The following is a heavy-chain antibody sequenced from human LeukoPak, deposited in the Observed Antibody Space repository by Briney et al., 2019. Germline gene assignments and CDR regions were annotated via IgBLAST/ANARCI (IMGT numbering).Heavy chain of an antibody. CDR2: ISSSSYI. Sequence: GGSLRLSCAASGFTFSSYSMNWVCQAPGKGLEWVSSISSSSYIYYADSVEGRFTISRDNAKNSLYLQMNSLRAEDTAVYYCARDADYYDSSGYYFDYWGQGTLVTVSS. J-gene: IGHJ4*02. CDR3: ARDADYYDSSGYYFDY. V-gene: IGHV3-21*01. D-gene: IGHD3-22*01. CDR1: GFTFSSYS.